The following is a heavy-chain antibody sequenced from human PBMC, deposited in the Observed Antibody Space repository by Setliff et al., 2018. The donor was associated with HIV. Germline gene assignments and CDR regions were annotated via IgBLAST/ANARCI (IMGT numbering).Heavy chain of an antibody. D-gene: IGHD3-3*01. V-gene: IGHV4-31*03. CDR1: GGSISSGGHY. CDR2: IHYTGSN. CDR3: ARRLQFLEFLHGVGGLDV. J-gene: IGHJ6*02. Sequence: SETLSLTCSVSGGSISSGGHYWSWIRQQPGKGLEWIGYIHYTGSNFYNPSFTSRLTISIDTSKNQFSLKLTSMTAADTAVYYCARRLQFLEFLHGVGGLDVWGQGTTVTVSS.